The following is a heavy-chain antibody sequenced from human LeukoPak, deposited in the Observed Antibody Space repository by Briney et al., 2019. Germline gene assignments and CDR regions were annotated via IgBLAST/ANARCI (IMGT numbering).Heavy chain of an antibody. CDR2: LDPKNAKT. Sequence: ASVKVSCKVSGYTLTELSMHWVRQAPGKGLEGMGQLDPKNAKTMYAQKFQGRVTMTEDTSTDTAYMELSSLRSEDTAVYYCASEYKYDSSGANAFDIWGQGTMVTVSS. CDR1: GYTLTELS. J-gene: IGHJ3*02. D-gene: IGHD3-22*01. CDR3: ASEYKYDSSGANAFDI. V-gene: IGHV1-24*01.